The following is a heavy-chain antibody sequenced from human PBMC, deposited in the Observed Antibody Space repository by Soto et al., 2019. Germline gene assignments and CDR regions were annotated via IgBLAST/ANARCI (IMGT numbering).Heavy chain of an antibody. CDR1: GFSFSRSN. CDR3: ARLGYGSGSYHIDF. D-gene: IGHD3-10*01. V-gene: IGHV3-48*01. J-gene: IGHJ4*02. Sequence: GSLRLSCAASGFSFSRSNMNWVRQAPGKGLEWVSYTSSGSSTIYYADSVKGRFTISRDNAKNSLYLQMNSLRAEDTAMYYCARLGYGSGSYHIDFWGQGTLVTVSS. CDR2: TSSGSSTI.